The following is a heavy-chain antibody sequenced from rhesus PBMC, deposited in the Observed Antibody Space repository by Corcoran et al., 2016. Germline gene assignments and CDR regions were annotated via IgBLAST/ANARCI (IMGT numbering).Heavy chain of an antibody. CDR2: ITYGGNT. J-gene: IGHJ4*01. V-gene: IGHV4-122*02. CDR1: GYSINTGYNY. Sequence: QVQLQELGPGLVKPSETLSLTCAVSGYSINTGYNYWTWVRPPPGTGLEWIGYITYGGNTNSNARLKSRVTIARDTSKNLCSLGLNSLTAADTAVYYCARDWTSNGWYYFDYWGQGVLVSVSS. CDR3: ARDWTSNGWYYFDY. D-gene: IGHD2-2*01.